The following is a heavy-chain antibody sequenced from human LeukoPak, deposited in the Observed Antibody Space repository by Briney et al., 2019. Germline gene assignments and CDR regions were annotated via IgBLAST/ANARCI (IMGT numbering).Heavy chain of an antibody. CDR3: ARDDDINYYDSSGYYDY. Sequence: KSGGSLRLSCAASGFTFSSYSMNWVRQAPGKGLEWVSSISSSSSYIYYADSVKGRFTISRDNAKNSLYLQMNSLRAEDTAVYYCARDDDINYYDSSGYYDYWGQGTLVTVSS. D-gene: IGHD3-22*01. CDR2: ISSSSSYI. V-gene: IGHV3-21*01. J-gene: IGHJ4*02. CDR1: GFTFSSYS.